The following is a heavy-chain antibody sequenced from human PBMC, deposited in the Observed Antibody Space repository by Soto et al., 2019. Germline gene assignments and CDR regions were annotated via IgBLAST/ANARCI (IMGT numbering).Heavy chain of an antibody. CDR2: IKQDGSAQ. CDR1: GFTLRSYW. Sequence: GGSLRLSCAASGFTLRSYWISWVRQAPGKGLEWLANIKQDGSAQYYVDSVRGRFTISRDNAKNTLYLHMNSLRAEDTAVYYCARDYYYDSSGYYAGFDYWGQGIQVTVSS. D-gene: IGHD3-22*01. V-gene: IGHV3-7*01. CDR3: ARDYYYDSSGYYAGFDY. J-gene: IGHJ4*02.